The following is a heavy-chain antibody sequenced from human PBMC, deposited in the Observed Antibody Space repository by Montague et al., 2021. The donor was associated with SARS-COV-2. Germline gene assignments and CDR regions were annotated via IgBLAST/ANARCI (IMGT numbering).Heavy chain of an antibody. CDR2: IHHGGST. CDR3: ARLSDGVVPSPILGVGPYYSYYYMDV. D-gene: IGHD3-10*01. J-gene: IGHJ6*03. CDR1: GGSFSTYS. Sequence: SETLSLTCAVHGGSFSTYSWNWIRQPPGKGLEWIGEIHHGGSTNYNPSLKSRVTISADTSKSQFSLKLTSVAAADTAVYYCARLSDGVVPSPILGVGPYYSYYYMDVWGKGTTVTVSS. V-gene: IGHV4-34*01.